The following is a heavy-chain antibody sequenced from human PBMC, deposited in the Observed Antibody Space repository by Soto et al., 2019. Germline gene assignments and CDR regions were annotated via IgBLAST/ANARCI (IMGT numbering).Heavy chain of an antibody. D-gene: IGHD3-22*01. J-gene: IGHJ6*02. CDR2: IIPIFGTA. Sequence: GASVNVYCKASGGTFSSYTISWVRQAPGQGLEWMGGIIPIFGTANYAQKFQGRVTITADESTSTAYMELSSLRSEDTAVYYCARDLRTGWLPNYGMDVWGQGTTVTVSS. CDR1: GGTFSSYT. V-gene: IGHV1-69*13. CDR3: ARDLRTGWLPNYGMDV.